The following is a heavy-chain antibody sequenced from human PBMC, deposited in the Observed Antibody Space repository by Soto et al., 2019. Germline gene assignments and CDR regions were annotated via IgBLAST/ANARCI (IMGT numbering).Heavy chain of an antibody. J-gene: IGHJ4*02. CDR3: TKDATPYFGVVSCCDY. CDR2: ISYDGSNK. D-gene: IGHD3-3*01. Sequence: QVQLVESGGGVVQPGRSLRLSCAASGFIFSNYNTHWVRQAPGKGLEWVAVISYDGSNKYYTDSVKGRFTISRDNSKNTLYLQMNSLRAEDTALYYCTKDATPYFGVVSCCDYWGQGTLVTVSS. CDR1: GFIFSNYN. V-gene: IGHV3-30*18.